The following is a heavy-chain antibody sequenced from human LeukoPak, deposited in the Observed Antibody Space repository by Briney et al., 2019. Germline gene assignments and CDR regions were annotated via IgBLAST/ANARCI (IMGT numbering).Heavy chain of an antibody. V-gene: IGHV4-59*01. CDR1: GGSFSGYY. D-gene: IGHD6-13*01. CDR2: IYYSGST. CDR3: ASIPSQQLVRPRNWFDP. Sequence: PSETLSLTCAVYGGSFSGYYWSWIRQPPGKGLEWIGYIYYSGSTNYNPSLKSRVTISVDTSKNQFSLKLSSVTAADTAVYYCASIPSQQLVRPRNWFDPWGQGTLVTVSS. J-gene: IGHJ5*02.